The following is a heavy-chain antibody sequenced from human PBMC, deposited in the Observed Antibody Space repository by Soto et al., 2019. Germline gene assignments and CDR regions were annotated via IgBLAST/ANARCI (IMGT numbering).Heavy chain of an antibody. CDR2: IIPIFGTA. CDR3: ARDRLWELPTWSSDAFDI. D-gene: IGHD1-26*01. J-gene: IGHJ3*02. Sequence: GASVKVSCKASGGTFSSYAISWVRQAPGQGLEWMGGIIPIFGTANYAQKFQGRVTITADKPTSTAYMELSSLRSEDTAVYYCARDRLWELPTWSSDAFDIWGQGTMVTVSS. CDR1: GGTFSSYA. V-gene: IGHV1-69*06.